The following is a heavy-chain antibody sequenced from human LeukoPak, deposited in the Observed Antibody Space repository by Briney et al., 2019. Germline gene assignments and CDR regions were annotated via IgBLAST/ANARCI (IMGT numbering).Heavy chain of an antibody. CDR2: ISSSGSTI. CDR1: GFTFSSYE. V-gene: IGHV3-48*03. D-gene: IGHD1-26*01. Sequence: PGGSLRLSCAASGFTFSSYEMNWVRQAPGKGLEWVSYISSSGSTIYYADSVKGRFTISRDNAKNSLYQQMNSLRAEDTAVYYCARGPSSGSYWNYWGQGTLVTVSS. J-gene: IGHJ4*02. CDR3: ARGPSSGSYWNY.